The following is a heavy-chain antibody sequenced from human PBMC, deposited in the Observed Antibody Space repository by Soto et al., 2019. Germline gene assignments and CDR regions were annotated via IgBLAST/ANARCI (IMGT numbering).Heavy chain of an antibody. Sequence: ASVKVSCKASGYTFTGYYMHWVRQAPGQGLEWMGWINPNSGGTNYAQKFQGWVTMTRDTSISTAYMELSRLRSDDTAVYYCARGDVVVVAATHSWFDPWGQGTLVTVSS. CDR3: ARGDVVVVAATHSWFDP. J-gene: IGHJ5*02. D-gene: IGHD2-15*01. V-gene: IGHV1-2*04. CDR2: INPNSGGT. CDR1: GYTFTGYY.